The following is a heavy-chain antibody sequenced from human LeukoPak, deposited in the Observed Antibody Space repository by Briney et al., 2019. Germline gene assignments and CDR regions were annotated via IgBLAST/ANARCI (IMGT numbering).Heavy chain of an antibody. D-gene: IGHD3-10*01. CDR3: ARNVAALWSGPYGMDV. Sequence: GGSLRLSCAASGFTFSSYGMPWVRQAPGKGLEWVAVIWYDGSNKYYADSVKGRFTISRDNSKNTLYLQMNSLRAEDTAVYYCARNVAALWSGPYGMDVWGQGTTVTVSS. V-gene: IGHV3-33*01. CDR1: GFTFSSYG. CDR2: IWYDGSNK. J-gene: IGHJ6*02.